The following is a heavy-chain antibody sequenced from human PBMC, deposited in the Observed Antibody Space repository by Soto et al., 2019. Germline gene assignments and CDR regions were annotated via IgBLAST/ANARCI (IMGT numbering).Heavy chain of an antibody. CDR1: GYSFTSCG. CDR3: ARPGYSGSFNHAFDI. Sequence: XSVKVSCNASGYSFTSCGISWVRQAPGQGLEWMGWISAYNGNTNYAQKLQGRVTMTTDTSTSTAYMELRSLRSDDTAVYYCARPGYSGSFNHAFDIWGQGTMVTVSS. J-gene: IGHJ3*02. CDR2: ISAYNGNT. D-gene: IGHD1-26*01. V-gene: IGHV1-18*01.